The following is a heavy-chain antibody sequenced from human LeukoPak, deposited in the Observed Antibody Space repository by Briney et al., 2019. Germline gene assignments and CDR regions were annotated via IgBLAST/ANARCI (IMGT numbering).Heavy chain of an antibody. D-gene: IGHD2-2*01. CDR1: GFTFSSYA. CDR3: AKDSVVVVPAALDY. V-gene: IGHV3-23*01. CDR2: ISGSGGST. Sequence: GGSLRLSCAASGFTFSSYAMSWVRQAPGKGLEWVSAISGSGGSTYYADSVKGRSTISRDNSKNTLYLQMNSLRAEDTAVYYCAKDSVVVVPAALDYWGQGTLVTVSS. J-gene: IGHJ4*02.